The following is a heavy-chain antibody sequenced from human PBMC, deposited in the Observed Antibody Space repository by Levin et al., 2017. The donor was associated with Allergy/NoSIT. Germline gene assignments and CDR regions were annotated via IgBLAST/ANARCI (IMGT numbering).Heavy chain of an antibody. V-gene: IGHV3-13*01. J-gene: IGHJ4*02. CDR2: IGTAGDT. Sequence: GGSLRLSCAASGFTFSSYDMHWVRQATGKGLEWVSAIGTAGDTYYPGSVKGRFTISRENAKNSLYLQMNSLRAGDTAVYYCARRAAAGPEFDYWGQGTLVTVSS. CDR3: ARRAAAGPEFDY. D-gene: IGHD6-13*01. CDR1: GFTFSSYD.